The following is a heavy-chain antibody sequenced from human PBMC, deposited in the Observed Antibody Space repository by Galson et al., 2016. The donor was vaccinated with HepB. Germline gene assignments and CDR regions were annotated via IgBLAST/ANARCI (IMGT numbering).Heavy chain of an antibody. CDR3: ARDLYCSGGTCYSFFTY. D-gene: IGHD2-15*01. CDR2: ISSSSNYT. V-gene: IGHV3-11*06. CDR1: GFTFSNYY. Sequence: SLRLSCAASGFTFSNYYMTWIRQAPGKGLEWISYISSSSNYTNYADSVKGRFTISRDNAKNSLYLQMNSLRAEDTAVYYCARDLYCSGGTCYSFFTYWGQGTLVTVSS. J-gene: IGHJ4*02.